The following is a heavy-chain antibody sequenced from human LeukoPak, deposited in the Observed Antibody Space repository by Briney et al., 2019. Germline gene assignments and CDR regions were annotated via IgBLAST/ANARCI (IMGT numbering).Heavy chain of an antibody. J-gene: IGHJ6*02. CDR1: EFTFSSYW. CDR3: ARVLLWFGSYYYYGMDV. V-gene: IGHV3-7*01. Sequence: GGSLRLSCAASEFTFSSYWMSWVREAPGKGLEWVANIKQDGSEKYYVDSVKGRFTISRDNAKNSLYLQMNSLRAEDTAVYYCARVLLWFGSYYYYGMDVWGQGATVTVSS. CDR2: IKQDGSEK. D-gene: IGHD3-10*01.